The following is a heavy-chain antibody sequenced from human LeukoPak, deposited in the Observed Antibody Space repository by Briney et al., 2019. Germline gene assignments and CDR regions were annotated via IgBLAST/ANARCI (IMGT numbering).Heavy chain of an antibody. V-gene: IGHV1-18*01. CDR2: ISPHNGKI. J-gene: IGHJ4*02. CDR3: ARHLFTELPGDF. CDR1: GYTFTIYS. Sequence: ASVKVSCKASGYTFTIYSLSWVRQAPGQGLEWVGWISPHNGKISYAQKVQGRVTMTTDTSTNTAYMELRSLKSDDTAIYYCARHLFTELPGDFWGQGTLVTVSS. D-gene: IGHD3-10*02.